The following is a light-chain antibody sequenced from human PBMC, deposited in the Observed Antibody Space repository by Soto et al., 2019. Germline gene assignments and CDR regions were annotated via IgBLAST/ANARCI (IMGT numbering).Light chain of an antibody. CDR2: GNN. Sequence: QSVLTQPPSASGTPGQRVTSSCSGSSSNIGRDTVNWYQKLPGTAPKLLIYGNNQRPSGVPGRVSGSKSGTSAALAISGLQSEDEADYYCAAWDGSLNGWVFCGGTKLTVL. V-gene: IGLV1-44*01. CDR3: AAWDGSLNGWV. CDR1: SSNIGRDT. J-gene: IGLJ3*02.